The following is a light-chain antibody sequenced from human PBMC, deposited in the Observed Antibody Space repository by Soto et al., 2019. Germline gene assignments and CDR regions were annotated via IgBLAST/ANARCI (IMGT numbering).Light chain of an antibody. Sequence: QSALTQPPAASRTPGQRVTISCSGSNSNIASNAVTWYQHVPGTASKLLIYRNNHRPSGVPDRFSGSKAGTSASLATGCLQSEDEADYYCPAWDDRRNGYVFGTGTKVT. J-gene: IGLJ1*01. CDR2: RNN. V-gene: IGLV1-44*01. CDR3: PAWDDRRNGYV. CDR1: NSNIASNA.